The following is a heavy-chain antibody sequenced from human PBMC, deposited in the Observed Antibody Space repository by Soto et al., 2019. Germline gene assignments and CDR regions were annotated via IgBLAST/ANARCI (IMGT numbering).Heavy chain of an antibody. V-gene: IGHV1-18*01. D-gene: IGHD2-2*01. Sequence: ASVKVSCKASGYTFTSYGISWVRQAPGQGLEWMGWISAYNGNTNYAQKLQGRVTMTTDTSTSTAYMELRSLRSDDTAVYYCARVVPAVPHRDYYYYYMDVWGKGTTVTVSS. CDR2: ISAYNGNT. J-gene: IGHJ6*03. CDR3: ARVVPAVPHRDYYYYYMDV. CDR1: GYTFTSYG.